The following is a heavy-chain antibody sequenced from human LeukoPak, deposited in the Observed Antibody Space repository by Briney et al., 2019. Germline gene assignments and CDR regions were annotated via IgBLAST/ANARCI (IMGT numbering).Heavy chain of an antibody. CDR3: ARERTGNSDSSGHYDY. V-gene: IGHV1-46*01. CDR1: GYTFTSHY. Sequence: ASVKVSCKASGYTFTSHYMHWVRQAPGQGLEWMGIINPSGGSTSYAQKFQGRVTMTRDTSTSTVYMELSGLRSEDTAVYYCARERTGNSDSSGHYDYWGQGTLVTVSS. D-gene: IGHD3-22*01. J-gene: IGHJ4*02. CDR2: INPSGGST.